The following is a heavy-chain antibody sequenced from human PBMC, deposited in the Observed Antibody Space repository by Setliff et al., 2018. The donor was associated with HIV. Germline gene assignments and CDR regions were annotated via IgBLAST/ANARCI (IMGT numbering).Heavy chain of an antibody. D-gene: IGHD1-26*01. Sequence: GASVKVSCKASGYTFTNYYMHWVRQAPGRGLEWMGIINPSGGSTSYAQKFQGRVSMTSDTSTSTVYMELSSLRSEDTAVYYCASYSGSYYFILHYWGQGTLVTVSS. CDR1: GYTFTNYY. CDR3: ASYSGSYYFILHY. V-gene: IGHV1-46*01. J-gene: IGHJ4*02. CDR2: INPSGGST.